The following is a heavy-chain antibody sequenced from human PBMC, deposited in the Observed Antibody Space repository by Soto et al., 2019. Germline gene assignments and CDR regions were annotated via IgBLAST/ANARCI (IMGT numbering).Heavy chain of an antibody. CDR1: AFSLTSCS. D-gene: IGHD5-12*01. V-gene: IGHV3-23*01. CDR3: AKGEMATIRNSFDP. CDR2: LSRSGGAT. Sequence: QPGGSLRLSCVTSAFSLTSCSMSWVRQTPGKGLEWVSALSRSGGATYYADSVKGRFTISRDTSTNTLYLQMSNLRAEDTAIYYCAKGEMATIRNSFDPWGQGTLVTV. J-gene: IGHJ5*02.